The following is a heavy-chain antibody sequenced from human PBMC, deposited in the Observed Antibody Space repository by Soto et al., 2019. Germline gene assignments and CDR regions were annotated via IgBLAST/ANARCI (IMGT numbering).Heavy chain of an antibody. D-gene: IGHD3-10*01. CDR2: ISGRGDET. V-gene: IGHV3-23*01. J-gene: IGHJ5*02. CDR1: GFTFGHSA. Sequence: EVNLMESGGALVQPGGSLRLSCAASGFTFGHSAITWVRQAPGKGLEWVSTISGRGDETFYSDSVKGRFTVSRDNSRNTASLQLNSLRVEDTAVYFCSRGGHLSAFGPWGQGTLVTVTS. CDR3: SRGGHLSAFGP.